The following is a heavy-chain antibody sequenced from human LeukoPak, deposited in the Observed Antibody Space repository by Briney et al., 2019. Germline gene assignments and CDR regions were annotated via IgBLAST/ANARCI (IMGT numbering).Heavy chain of an antibody. V-gene: IGHV3-43*02. J-gene: IGHJ4*02. CDR2: ISGDGGST. D-gene: IGHD6-19*01. CDR3: ARESEASGWYDY. Sequence: GGSLRLSCAAPGFIFDNYAIHWVRQAPGKGLEWVSLISGDGGSTFYADSVRGRFTISRDNTRKSLSLQMSSLRSEDTALYYCARESEASGWYDYWGQGTLVTVSS. CDR1: GFIFDNYA.